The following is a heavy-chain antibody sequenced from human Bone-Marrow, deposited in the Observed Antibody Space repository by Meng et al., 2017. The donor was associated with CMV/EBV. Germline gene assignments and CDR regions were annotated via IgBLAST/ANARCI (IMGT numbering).Heavy chain of an antibody. J-gene: IGHJ6*02. Sequence: ASVKVSCKASGYTFTGYYMHWVRQAPGQGLEWMGIINPSGGSTSYAQKFQGRVTMTRDTSTSTVYMELSSLRSEDTAVYYCARGLPKLAARARYENYYYGMDVWGQGTTVTVSS. CDR2: INPSGGST. CDR3: ARGLPKLAARARYENYYYGMDV. D-gene: IGHD6-6*01. CDR1: GYTFTGYY. V-gene: IGHV1-46*01.